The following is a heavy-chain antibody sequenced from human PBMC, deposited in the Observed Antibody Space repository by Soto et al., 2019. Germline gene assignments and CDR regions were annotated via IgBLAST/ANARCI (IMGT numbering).Heavy chain of an antibody. Sequence: GASVKVSCKASGYIFTSYDINWVRQATGQGLEWMAWMNPNSGNTGYAQKFQGRITMTRNTSISTAYMELSSLRSEDTAVYYCARGVKNSNPMAPKEYYFDYWGQGTLVTVSS. V-gene: IGHV1-8*01. CDR1: GYIFTSYD. CDR3: ARGVKNSNPMAPKEYYFDY. CDR2: MNPNSGNT. D-gene: IGHD5-12*01. J-gene: IGHJ4*02.